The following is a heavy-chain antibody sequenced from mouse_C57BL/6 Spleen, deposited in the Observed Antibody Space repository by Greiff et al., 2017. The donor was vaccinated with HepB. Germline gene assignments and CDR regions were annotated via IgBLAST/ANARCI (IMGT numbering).Heavy chain of an antibody. Sequence: VQRVESGPELVKPGASVKISCKASGYAFSSSWMNWVKQRPGKGLEWIGRIYPGDGDTNYNGKFKGKATLTADKSSSTAYMQLSSLTSEDSAVYFCARTVVFDYWGQGTTLTVSS. CDR3: ARTVVFDY. V-gene: IGHV1-82*01. CDR1: GYAFSSSW. J-gene: IGHJ2*01. CDR2: IYPGDGDT. D-gene: IGHD1-1*01.